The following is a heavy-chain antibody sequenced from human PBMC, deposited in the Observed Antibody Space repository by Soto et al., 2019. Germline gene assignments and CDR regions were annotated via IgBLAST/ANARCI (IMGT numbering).Heavy chain of an antibody. CDR3: ARDPADSSGYYACLVDD. CDR2: ISAYNGNT. J-gene: IGHJ4*02. CDR1: GYTFTSYG. Sequence: SVKVSCKASGYTFTSYGISWVRQAPGQGLEWMGWISAYNGNTNYAQKLQGRVTMTTDTSTSTAYMELRSLRSDDTAVYYCARDPADSSGYYACLVDDWGQGTLVTVSS. V-gene: IGHV1-18*01. D-gene: IGHD3-22*01.